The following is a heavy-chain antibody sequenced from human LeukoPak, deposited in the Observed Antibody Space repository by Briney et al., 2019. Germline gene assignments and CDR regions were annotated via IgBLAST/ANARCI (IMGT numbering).Heavy chain of an antibody. D-gene: IGHD3-22*01. J-gene: IGHJ3*02. V-gene: IGHV3-53*04. CDR3: ARSSSGYYYDSSGYDAFDI. CDR2: IYSGGST. CDR1: GFTVSSNY. Sequence: PGGSLRLSCAASGFTVSSNYMSWVRQAPGKGLEWVSVIYSGGSTYYADSVKGRFTISRHNSKNTLYLRMNSLRAEDTAVYYCARSSSGYYYDSSGYDAFDIWGQGTMVTVSS.